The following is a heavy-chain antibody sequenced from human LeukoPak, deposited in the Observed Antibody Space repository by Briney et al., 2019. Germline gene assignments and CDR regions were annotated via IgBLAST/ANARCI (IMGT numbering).Heavy chain of an antibody. J-gene: IGHJ5*02. D-gene: IGHD6-19*01. CDR1: DGSISNYY. V-gene: IGHV4-59*08. Sequence: SETLSLTCSVFDGSISNYYWSWIRQPPGKGLEWIGYAYYSGSTTYNPSLESRVTISVDTSKNQFSLKLTAVTAADTAIYYCARNSAVATSRSWFDPWGQGTLVTVSS. CDR2: AYYSGST. CDR3: ARNSAVATSRSWFDP.